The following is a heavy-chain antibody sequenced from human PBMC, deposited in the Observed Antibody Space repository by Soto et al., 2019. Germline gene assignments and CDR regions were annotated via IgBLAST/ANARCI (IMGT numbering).Heavy chain of an antibody. CDR2: IYYSGST. CDR1: GDSISSSRYY. Sequence: SETLSLTCTVSGDSISSSRYYWGWIRQPPGKGLEWIATIYYSGSTYNNPSLLSRVTISVDTSMNEFSLRLSSVTAADTAVYYCARLNGYCVGTNCHGYYGMDVWGQGTTVTVSS. V-gene: IGHV4-39*01. D-gene: IGHD2-21*01. J-gene: IGHJ6*02. CDR3: ARLNGYCVGTNCHGYYGMDV.